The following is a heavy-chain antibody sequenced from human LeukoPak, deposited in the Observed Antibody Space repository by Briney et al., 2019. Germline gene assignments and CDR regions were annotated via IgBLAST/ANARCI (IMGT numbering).Heavy chain of an antibody. J-gene: IGHJ4*02. CDR1: GYTFSSYY. D-gene: IGHD6-19*01. CDR3: ARRLGVGSGWYGAPFDF. Sequence: GASVKVSCKASGYTFSSYYMHWVRQAPGQGLEWMGIINPSGDTTSYAKKFHGRVIMSRDTSTRTVYMELRSLRSEDTAVYYCARRLGVGSGWYGAPFDFWGQGTLVTVSS. V-gene: IGHV1-46*01. CDR2: INPSGDTT.